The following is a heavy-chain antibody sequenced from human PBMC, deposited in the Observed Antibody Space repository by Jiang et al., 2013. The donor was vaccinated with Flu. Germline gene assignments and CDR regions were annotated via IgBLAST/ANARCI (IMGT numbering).Heavy chain of an antibody. D-gene: IGHD4-23*01. CDR3: ARPSTVVTSFDAFDL. Sequence: VQLVESGAEVKKPGESLKISCKASGYSFTSYWIVWVRQMPGKGLEWMGIIFPGESDIRYSPSFQGQVTISADKSINTAYLQWSSLKASDTAMYYCARPSTVVTSFDAFDLWGQGTMVTVSS. J-gene: IGHJ3*01. V-gene: IGHV5-51*01. CDR1: GYSFTSYW. CDR2: IFPGESDI.